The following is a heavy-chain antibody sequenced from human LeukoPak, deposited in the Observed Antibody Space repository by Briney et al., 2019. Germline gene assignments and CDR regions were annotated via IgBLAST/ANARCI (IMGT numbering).Heavy chain of an antibody. Sequence: SETLSLTCTVSGGSISSYYWGWIRQPPGKGLEWIGTFYYSGFTYYNPSLKNRVTISVDTSKNQFSLKLSSVTAEDTAVYYCARLKVGTTHPDYWGQGTLVTVSS. D-gene: IGHD1-26*01. J-gene: IGHJ4*02. CDR2: FYYSGFT. CDR1: GGSISSYY. CDR3: ARLKVGTTHPDY. V-gene: IGHV4-39*01.